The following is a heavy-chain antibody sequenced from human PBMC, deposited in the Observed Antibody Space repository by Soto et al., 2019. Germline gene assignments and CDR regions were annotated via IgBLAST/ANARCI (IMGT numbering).Heavy chain of an antibody. J-gene: IGHJ6*03. Sequence: QVQLQQCGAGLLKPSETLSLTCAVYGGSFNGYYWRWIRQPPGKGLEWIGEINHSGNTNYNPSFKSRVTMSVDTSKNQFTLTVSSVTAADTAVYYCARGGSVNYYYYYMDVWGKGTTVTVSS. CDR1: GGSFNGYY. D-gene: IGHD3-10*01. V-gene: IGHV4-34*01. CDR2: INHSGNT. CDR3: ARGGSVNYYYYYMDV.